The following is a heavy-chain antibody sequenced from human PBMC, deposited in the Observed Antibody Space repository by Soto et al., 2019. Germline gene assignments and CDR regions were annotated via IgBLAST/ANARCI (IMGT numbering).Heavy chain of an antibody. CDR1: GFTFSNAW. Sequence: GVLRLSCVASGFTFSNAWMSWVRQAPGKGLEWVGRIKSKTDGGATDFAAPAKGRFTISRDDSKSTLYLQMNSLITEDTAIYYCTTTPPSGDVWGKGTTVTVSS. J-gene: IGHJ6*04. V-gene: IGHV3-15*01. CDR3: TTTPPSGDV. D-gene: IGHD3-10*01. CDR2: IKSKTDGGAT.